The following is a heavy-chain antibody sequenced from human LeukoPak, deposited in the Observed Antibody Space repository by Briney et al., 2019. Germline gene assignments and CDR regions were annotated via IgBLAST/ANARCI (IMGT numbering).Heavy chain of an antibody. Sequence: ASVKVSCKASGGTFSSYAISWVRQAPGQGLEWMGIINPSAGSTTYAQKFQGRVTMTRDTSTSTVYMELSSLRSEDTAVYYCARGSGSGNYYDAFNIWGQGTRVTVSS. D-gene: IGHD3-10*01. J-gene: IGHJ3*02. CDR2: INPSAGST. CDR1: GGTFSSYA. CDR3: ARGSGSGNYYDAFNI. V-gene: IGHV1-46*01.